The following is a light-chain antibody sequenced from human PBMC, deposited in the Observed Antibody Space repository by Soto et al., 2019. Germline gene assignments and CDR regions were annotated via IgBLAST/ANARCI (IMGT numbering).Light chain of an antibody. V-gene: IGKV1-39*01. CDR1: QSIRSY. CDR2: GAS. CDR3: QQTYSIPFT. J-gene: IGKJ3*01. Sequence: DIQMTQSPSSLSASVGDRVTITCRASQSIRSYLNWYQQKPGKAPKLLISGASSLQSGVPSRFSGSGSGTDFTLTISSLRPEDFATYYCQQTYSIPFTFGPGTKVDIK.